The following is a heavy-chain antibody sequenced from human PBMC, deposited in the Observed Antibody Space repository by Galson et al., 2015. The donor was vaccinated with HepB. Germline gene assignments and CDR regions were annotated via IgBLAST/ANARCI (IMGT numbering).Heavy chain of an antibody. CDR2: IYSGGST. D-gene: IGHD3-22*01. CDR3: ASESNYYDSSGYYSTTHYGMDV. J-gene: IGHJ6*02. Sequence: SLRLSCAASGFTFSSYSMNWVRQAPGKGLEWVSVIYSGGSTYYADSVKGRFTISRDNSKNTLYLQMNSLRAEDTAVYYCASESNYYDSSGYYSTTHYGMDVWGQGTTVTVSS. V-gene: IGHV3-66*01. CDR1: GFTFSSYS.